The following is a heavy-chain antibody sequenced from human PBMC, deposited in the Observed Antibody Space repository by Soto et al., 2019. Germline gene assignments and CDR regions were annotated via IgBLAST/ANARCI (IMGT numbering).Heavy chain of an antibody. Sequence: QVQLVESGGGVVQPGRSLRLSCAASGFTFSSYGMHWVRQAPGKGLEWVAFISYDGSNKYYADSVKGRFTISRDNSKNTVHLQMNSLRPEDTAVYYCAKDTGSGGSPFDLWGQGTPVNVSS. CDR1: GFTFSSYG. CDR2: ISYDGSNK. CDR3: AKDTGSGGSPFDL. J-gene: IGHJ4*02. D-gene: IGHD6-19*01. V-gene: IGHV3-30*18.